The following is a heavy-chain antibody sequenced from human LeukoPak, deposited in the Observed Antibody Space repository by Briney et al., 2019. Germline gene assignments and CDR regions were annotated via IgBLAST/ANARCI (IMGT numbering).Heavy chain of an antibody. V-gene: IGHV3-23*01. J-gene: IGHJ4*02. CDR3: VREATGYSFADY. D-gene: IGHD1-26*01. CDR1: GFTFSNFA. CDR2: LNGDNT. Sequence: GGSLRLSCAASGFTFSNFAMSWIRQAPGKGLEWVSALNGDNTYYADSVKGRFTVSRDNSKNTLYLQMNSLTAEDTAVYYCVREATGYSFADYWGQGTLVTVSS.